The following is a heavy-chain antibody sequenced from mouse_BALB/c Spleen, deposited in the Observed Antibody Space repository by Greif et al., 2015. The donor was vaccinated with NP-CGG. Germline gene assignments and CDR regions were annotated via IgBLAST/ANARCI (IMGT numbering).Heavy chain of an antibody. CDR1: GYTFTSYV. V-gene: IGHV1-14*01. Sequence: SGPELVKPGASVKMSCKASGYTFTSYVMHWVKQKPGQGLEWIGYINPYNDGTKYNEKFKGKATLTSDKSSSTAYMELSSLTSEDSAVYYCARRAFTTAAYFDYWGQGTTLTVSS. J-gene: IGHJ2*01. CDR2: INPYNDGT. CDR3: ARRAFTTAAYFDY. D-gene: IGHD1-2*01.